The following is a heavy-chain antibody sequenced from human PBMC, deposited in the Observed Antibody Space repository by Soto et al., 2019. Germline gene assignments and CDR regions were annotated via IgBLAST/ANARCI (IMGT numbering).Heavy chain of an antibody. V-gene: IGHV5-51*01. J-gene: IGHJ6*02. CDR2: IYPGDSDT. CDR1: GYSFTSYL. Sequence: GESLKISCNGSGYSFTSYLIGWVRQMPGKGLEWMGIIYPGDSDTRYSPSFQGQVTISADKSISTAYLQWSSLKASDTAMYYCARYNYGGPAKYYYYGMDVWGQGTTVTVSS. CDR3: ARYNYGGPAKYYYYGMDV. D-gene: IGHD4-17*01.